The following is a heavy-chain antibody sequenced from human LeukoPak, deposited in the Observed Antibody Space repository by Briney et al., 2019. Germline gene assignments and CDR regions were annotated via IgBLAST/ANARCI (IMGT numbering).Heavy chain of an antibody. D-gene: IGHD3-22*01. CDR2: IIPIFGTA. J-gene: IGHJ4*02. Sequence: SVKVSCKASGGTVSRYPISWVRQAPGQGLEWMGGIIPIFGTANYAQKFQGRVTITADESTSTAYMELSSLRSEDTAVYYCASFRNTYYYDSSGSPFDYWGQGTLVTVSS. CDR1: GGTVSRYP. V-gene: IGHV1-69*13. CDR3: ASFRNTYYYDSSGSPFDY.